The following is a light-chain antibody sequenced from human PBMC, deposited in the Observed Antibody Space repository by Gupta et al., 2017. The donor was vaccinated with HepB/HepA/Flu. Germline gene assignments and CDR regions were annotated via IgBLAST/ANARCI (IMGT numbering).Light chain of an antibody. CDR1: QSLRYSDGNTY. CDR2: KGS. V-gene: IGKV2-30*01. CDR3: RQGKPWPQT. J-gene: IGKJ1*01. Sequence: EVVVTQSPLSLPVTLGKPASISCRASQSLRYSDGNTYLNWFHQRPGQSPRRLIYKGSNRDSGIPDRFSGSGSGTXFTLIIXRGEAQDLGVYYSRQGKPWPQTFGXGTKVESK.